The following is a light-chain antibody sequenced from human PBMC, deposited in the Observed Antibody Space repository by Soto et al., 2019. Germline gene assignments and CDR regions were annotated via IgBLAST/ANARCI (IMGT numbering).Light chain of an antibody. CDR1: QSFSTW. CDR2: DTS. V-gene: IGKV1-5*01. J-gene: IGKJ2*01. CDR3: QQYKSYSANT. Sequence: DIQMTQSPSTLSASVGDRVTITCRASQSFSTWLAWYQQKPGKAPKLLIYDTSTLQSGVPSRFSGSGAGTGFTLTISSLQPDDFATYYCQQYKSYSANTFGQGTKLEIK.